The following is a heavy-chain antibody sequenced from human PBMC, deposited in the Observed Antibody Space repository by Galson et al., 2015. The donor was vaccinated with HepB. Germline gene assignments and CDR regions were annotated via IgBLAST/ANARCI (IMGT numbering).Heavy chain of an antibody. J-gene: IGHJ5*02. CDR3: VRDWGIAVAGTWWFDP. V-gene: IGHV3-21*01. D-gene: IGHD6-19*01. CDR1: GFIFKNYN. Sequence: SLRLSCAASGFIFKNYNMNWVRQAPGKGLEWVSSISNRGDFIYYAESVRGRFTISRDNAKNSLFLQMNSLRAEDAAVYYCVRDWGIAVAGTWWFDPWGQGTVVTVSS. CDR2: ISNRGDFI.